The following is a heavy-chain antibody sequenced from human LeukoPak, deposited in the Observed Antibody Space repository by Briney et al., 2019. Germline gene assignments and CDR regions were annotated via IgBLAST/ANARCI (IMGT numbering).Heavy chain of an antibody. CDR3: AKERNGYNWDDAFDI. Sequence: GGSLRLSCAASGFSFSSYAMRWVRQAPGKGLEWVSVITGSGGNTYYADSVEGRFTISRDNSKNTLYLQMNSLRAEDTAVYYCAKERNGYNWDDAFDIWGQGTMVTVSS. V-gene: IGHV3-23*01. J-gene: IGHJ3*02. CDR1: GFSFSSYA. CDR2: ITGSGGNT. D-gene: IGHD5-24*01.